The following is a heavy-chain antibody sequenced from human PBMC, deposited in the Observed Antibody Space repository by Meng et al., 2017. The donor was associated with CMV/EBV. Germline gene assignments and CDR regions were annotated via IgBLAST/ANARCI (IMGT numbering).Heavy chain of an antibody. CDR3: ARAPTYYYDSSGYYGLGFDY. Sequence: GESLKISCAASGFTFSSYWMSWVRQAPGKGLEWVANIKQDGSEKYYVDSVKGRFTISRDNAKNSRYLQMNSLRAEDTAVYYCARAPTYYYDSSGYYGLGFDYWGQGTLVTVSS. V-gene: IGHV3-7*01. CDR1: GFTFSSYW. CDR2: IKQDGSEK. J-gene: IGHJ4*02. D-gene: IGHD3-22*01.